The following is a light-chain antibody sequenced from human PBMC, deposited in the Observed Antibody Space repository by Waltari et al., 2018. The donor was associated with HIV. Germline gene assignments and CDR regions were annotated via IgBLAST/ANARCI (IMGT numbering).Light chain of an antibody. CDR2: STN. Sequence: GTPGQRVTISCSGSSSNIGSEAVHWYQQVPGTAPKLLIHSTNQRPSGVPDRFSASKSGASASLAISGLQSEDEADYYCATWDASLRVVFGGGTKLTVL. V-gene: IGLV1-44*01. CDR3: ATWDASLRVV. J-gene: IGLJ2*01. CDR1: SSNIGSEA.